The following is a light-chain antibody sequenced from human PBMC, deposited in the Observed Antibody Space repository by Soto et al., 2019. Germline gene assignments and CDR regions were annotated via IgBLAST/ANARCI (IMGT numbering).Light chain of an antibody. CDR1: QSISSW. CDR2: DAS. Sequence: DIQMTQSPSTLSASVGDRVTITCRASQSISSWLAWYQQKPGKAPKLLIYDASSLESGVPSRFSGSGSGTEFTLTISSLQPDYFATYYCQQYNSYSPLTVGGGTKVDIK. V-gene: IGKV1-5*01. CDR3: QQYNSYSPLT. J-gene: IGKJ4*01.